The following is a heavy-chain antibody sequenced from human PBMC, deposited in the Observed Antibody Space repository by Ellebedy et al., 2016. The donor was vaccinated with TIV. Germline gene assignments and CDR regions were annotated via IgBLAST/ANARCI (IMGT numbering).Heavy chain of an antibody. Sequence: PGGSLRLSCAASGFTFSSYSMNWVRQAPGKGLEWVSYISSSGSTIYYADSVKGRFTISRDNAKNSLYLQMNSLRAEDTAVYYCARDLPVVRGSHGMDVWGQGTTVTVSS. CDR2: ISSSGSTI. J-gene: IGHJ6*02. CDR1: GFTFSSYS. V-gene: IGHV3-48*04. CDR3: ARDLPVVRGSHGMDV. D-gene: IGHD3-10*01.